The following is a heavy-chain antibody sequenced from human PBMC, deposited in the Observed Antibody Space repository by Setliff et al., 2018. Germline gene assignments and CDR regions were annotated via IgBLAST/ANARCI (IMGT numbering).Heavy chain of an antibody. CDR2: IYPADSDT. CDR1: GYIFTNYW. CDR3: ARVGPLTDDAFDI. V-gene: IGHV5-51*01. Sequence: GESLKISCKDSGYIFTNYWIGWVRQMPGKGLEYMGIIYPADSDTTYSPSFQGQVTISADKSINTAYLQWSSLKASDTAIYYCARVGPLTDDAFDIWGQGTMVTV. J-gene: IGHJ3*02. D-gene: IGHD1-26*01.